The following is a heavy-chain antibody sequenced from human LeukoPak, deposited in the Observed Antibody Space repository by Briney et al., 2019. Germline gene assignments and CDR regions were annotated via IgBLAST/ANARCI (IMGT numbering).Heavy chain of an antibody. D-gene: IGHD1-26*01. CDR3: ARERQIHSGNYFDY. J-gene: IGHJ4*02. V-gene: IGHV3-30-3*01. CDR2: ISYDGSHK. CDR1: GFTFSFHS. Sequence: GGSLRLSCAASGFTFSFHSMHWVRQAPGKGLEWVAVISYDGSHKYYADSVKGRFTISRDNSKNTLFLQMNSLRAEDTAVYSCARERQIHSGNYFDYWGQGTLVTVSS.